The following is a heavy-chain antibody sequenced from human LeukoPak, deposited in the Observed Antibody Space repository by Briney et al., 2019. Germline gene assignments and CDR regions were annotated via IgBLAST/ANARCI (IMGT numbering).Heavy chain of an antibody. CDR3: ARDEAYCGGDCYNDAFDI. Sequence: GGSLRLSCAASGFTFSSYSMTWVRQAPGKELEWVSSISSSSSYIYYADSVKGRFTISRDNAKNSLYLQMNSLRAEDTAVYYCARDEAYCGGDCYNDAFDIWGQGTMVTVSS. CDR1: GFTFSSYS. V-gene: IGHV3-21*01. CDR2: ISSSSSYI. J-gene: IGHJ3*02. D-gene: IGHD2-21*02.